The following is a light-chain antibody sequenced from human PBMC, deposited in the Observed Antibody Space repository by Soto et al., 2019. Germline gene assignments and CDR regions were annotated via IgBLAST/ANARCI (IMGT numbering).Light chain of an antibody. CDR3: QSYDSSLSGFYV. Sequence: QSALTQPPSVSGAPGQSVTISCTGSSSNIGAGFVVNWYQQVPGTAPKLLIYANKNRPSGVPDRFSGSKSGTSASLAITGLQAKDEADYYCQSYDSSLSGFYVFGTGTKVTV. V-gene: IGLV1-40*01. CDR2: ANK. CDR1: SSNIGAGFV. J-gene: IGLJ1*01.